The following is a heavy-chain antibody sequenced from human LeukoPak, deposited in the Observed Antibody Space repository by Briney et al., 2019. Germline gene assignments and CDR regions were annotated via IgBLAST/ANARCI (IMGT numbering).Heavy chain of an antibody. J-gene: IGHJ4*02. CDR3: ARGSGSYSLYYFAY. D-gene: IGHD1-26*01. V-gene: IGHV4-34*01. CDR1: GGSFSGYY. CDR2: IKHSGSP. Sequence: SETLSLTCAVYGGSFSGYYWSWIRQPPGKGLEWSGEIKHSGSPNYNPSLKSRVTITADTSKNQFSLKLSSVTGADTAVYYCARGSGSYSLYYFAYWGQGTLVTVSS.